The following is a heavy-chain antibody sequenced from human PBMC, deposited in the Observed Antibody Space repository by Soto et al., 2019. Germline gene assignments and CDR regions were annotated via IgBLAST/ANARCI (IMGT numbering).Heavy chain of an antibody. CDR1: GGTFSSYA. Sequence: QVQLVQSGAEVKKPGSSVKVSCKASGGTFSSYAISWVRQAPGQGLEWMGGIIPIFGTANYAQKFQGRVTITADESTSTAYMELSSLRSEDTAVYYCARDGYYYDSSGYYYYFDYWGQGTLGTVSS. D-gene: IGHD3-22*01. CDR2: IIPIFGTA. V-gene: IGHV1-69*12. J-gene: IGHJ4*02. CDR3: ARDGYYYDSSGYYYYFDY.